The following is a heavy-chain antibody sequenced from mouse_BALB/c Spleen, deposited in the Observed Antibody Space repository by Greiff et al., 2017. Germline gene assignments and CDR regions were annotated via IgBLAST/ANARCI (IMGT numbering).Heavy chain of an antibody. CDR1: GYTFTDYA. V-gene: IGHV1S137*01. CDR2: ISTYYGDA. Sequence: VQLVESGAELVRPGVSVKISCKGSGYTFTDYAMHWVKQSHAKSLEWIGVISTYYGDASYNQKFKGKATMTVDKSSSTAYMELARLTSEDSAIYYCARDKGFFAYWGQGTLVTVSA. J-gene: IGHJ3*01. CDR3: ARDKGFFAY.